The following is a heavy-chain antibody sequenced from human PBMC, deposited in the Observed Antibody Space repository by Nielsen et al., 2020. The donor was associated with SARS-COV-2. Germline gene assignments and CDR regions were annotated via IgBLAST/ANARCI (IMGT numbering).Heavy chain of an antibody. CDR3: AKDLIEFGDPTNYYYYYGMDV. V-gene: IGHV3-30*04. CDR2: ISYDGSNK. Sequence: GESLKISCAASGFTFSSYAMHWVRQAPGKGLEWVAVISYDGSNKYYADSVKGRFTISRDNSKNTLYLQMNSLRAEDTAVYYCAKDLIEFGDPTNYYYYYGMDVWGQGTTVTVSS. J-gene: IGHJ6*02. CDR1: GFTFSSYA. D-gene: IGHD3-10*01.